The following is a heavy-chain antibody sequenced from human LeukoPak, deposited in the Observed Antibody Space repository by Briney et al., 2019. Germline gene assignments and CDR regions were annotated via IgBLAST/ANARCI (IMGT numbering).Heavy chain of an antibody. V-gene: IGHV4-4*02. CDR1: GGSIRSSNW. J-gene: IGHJ4*02. D-gene: IGHD4-23*01. CDR3: ARRHGGGPFDY. CDR2: IYHSGST. Sequence: SETLSLTCAVSGGSIRSSNWWSWVRQSPGKGLEWIGEIYHSGSTNYNPSLKSRVTISVDKSENQLSLKLTSVTAADTAVYYCARRHGGGPFDYWGQGTLVTVSS.